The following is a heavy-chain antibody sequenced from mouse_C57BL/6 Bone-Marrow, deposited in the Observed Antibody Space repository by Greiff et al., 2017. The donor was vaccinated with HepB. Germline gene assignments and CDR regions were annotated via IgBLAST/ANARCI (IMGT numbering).Heavy chain of an antibody. CDR3: AREYYYGSSYVRYFDY. V-gene: IGHV1-81*01. J-gene: IGHJ2*01. CDR1: GYTFTSYG. Sequence: QVQLQQSGAELARPGASVKLSCKASGYTFTSYGISWVKQRTGQGLEWIGEIYPRSGNTYYNEKFKGKATLTADKSSSTAYMELRSLTSEDSAVYFCAREYYYGSSYVRYFDYWGQGTTLTVSS. D-gene: IGHD1-1*01. CDR2: IYPRSGNT.